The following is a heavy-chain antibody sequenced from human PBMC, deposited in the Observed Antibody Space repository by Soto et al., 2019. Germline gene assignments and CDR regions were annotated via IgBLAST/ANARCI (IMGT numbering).Heavy chain of an antibody. V-gene: IGHV1-46*03. J-gene: IGHJ5*02. CDR2: IYPGGVNI. Sequence: QVQLVQSGAEVKKPGASVKVSCKAIGYSFTSHYMHWVRQAPGQGLEWMGTIYPGGVNIGYAQKFKGRVTMTKDTSTSTVYMELNSLTSEDTAVYYCARDQSWHDLVRWFDPWGQGTLVTVSS. CDR1: GYSFTSHY. CDR3: ARDQSWHDLVRWFDP. D-gene: IGHD3-10*01.